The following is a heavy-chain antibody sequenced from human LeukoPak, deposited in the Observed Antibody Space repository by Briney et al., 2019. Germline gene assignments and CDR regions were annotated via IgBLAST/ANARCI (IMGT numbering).Heavy chain of an antibody. Sequence: ASAKVSCKVSGYTLTELSMHWVRQAPGKGLEWMGGFDPEDGETIYAQKFQGRVTMTEDTSTDTAYMELSSLRSEDTAVYYCATGGQWELPDAFDIWGQGTMVTVSP. J-gene: IGHJ3*02. V-gene: IGHV1-24*01. CDR3: ATGGQWELPDAFDI. D-gene: IGHD1-26*01. CDR2: FDPEDGET. CDR1: GYTLTELS.